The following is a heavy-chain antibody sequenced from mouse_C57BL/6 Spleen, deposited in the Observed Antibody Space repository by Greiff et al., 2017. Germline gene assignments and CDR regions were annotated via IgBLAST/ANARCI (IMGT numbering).Heavy chain of an antibody. CDR2: ISSGGDYI. CDR1: GFTFSSYA. V-gene: IGHV5-9-1*02. CDR3: TREGRDGFL. D-gene: IGHD2-3*01. Sequence: EVKLMESGEGLVKPGGSLKLSCAASGFTFSSYAMSWVRQTPEKRLEWVAYISSGGDYIYYADTVMGRFTISRDNARNTLYLQMSSLKSEDTAMYYCTREGRDGFLWGQGTLGTVSA. J-gene: IGHJ3*01.